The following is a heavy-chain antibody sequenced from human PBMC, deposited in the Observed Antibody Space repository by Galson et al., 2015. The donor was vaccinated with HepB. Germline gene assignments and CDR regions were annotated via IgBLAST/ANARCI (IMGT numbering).Heavy chain of an antibody. CDR2: IKQDGSEK. Sequence: SLRLSCAASGFTFSHYWMGWVRQAPGRGPEWVANIKQDGSEKYYVDSVKGRFSISRDNARNSLFLQMDSLRAKDTALYYCARDKTGLPGNWSPFDYWGQGTLVTVSS. V-gene: IGHV3-7*03. J-gene: IGHJ4*02. CDR3: ARDKTGLPGNWSPFDY. CDR1: GFTFSHYW. D-gene: IGHD1-20*01.